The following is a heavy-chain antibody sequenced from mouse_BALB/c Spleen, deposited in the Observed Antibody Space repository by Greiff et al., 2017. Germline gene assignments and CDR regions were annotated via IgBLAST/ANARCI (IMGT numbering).Heavy chain of an antibody. J-gene: IGHJ2*01. CDR2: ISDGGSYT. V-gene: IGHV5-4*02. CDR3: ARDEGSYGYFDY. CDR1: GFTFSDYY. D-gene: IGHD1-1*02. Sequence: EVQGVESGGGLVKPGGSLKLSCAASGFTFSDYYMYWVRQTPEKRLEWVATISDGGSYTYYPDSVKGRFTISRDNAKNNLYLQMSSLKSEDTAMYYCARDEGSYGYFDYWGQGTTLTVSS.